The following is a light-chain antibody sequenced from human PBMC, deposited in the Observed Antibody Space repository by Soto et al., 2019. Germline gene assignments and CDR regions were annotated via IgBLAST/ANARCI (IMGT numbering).Light chain of an antibody. V-gene: IGKV3-20*01. J-gene: IGKJ4*01. CDR1: RSVSSSY. CDR2: GAS. CDR3: QQYGSATLT. Sequence: ELVLTIPPATRFLFPGEKATLSCRAGRSVSSSYLASYQQKPGQPPRLPIYGASSRATGIPARFSGSGSGTDFTLTISRLELEDFAVYYCQQYGSATLTFGGGTKV.